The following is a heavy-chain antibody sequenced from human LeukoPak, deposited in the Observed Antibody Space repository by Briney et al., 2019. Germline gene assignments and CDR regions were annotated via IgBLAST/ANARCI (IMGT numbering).Heavy chain of an antibody. CDR3: AKGPVPYSSILYYYYMDV. J-gene: IGHJ6*03. Sequence: ASVKVSCKASGGTFSSYAISWVRQAPGQGLEWMGWISAYNGNTNYAQKLQGRVTMTTDTSTSTAYMELRSLRSDDTAVYYCAKGPVPYSSILYYYYMDVWGKGTTVTISS. D-gene: IGHD6-13*01. CDR1: GGTFSSYA. V-gene: IGHV1-18*01. CDR2: ISAYNGNT.